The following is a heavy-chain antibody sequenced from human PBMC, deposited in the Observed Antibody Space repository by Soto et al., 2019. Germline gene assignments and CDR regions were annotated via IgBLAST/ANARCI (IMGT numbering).Heavy chain of an antibody. CDR1: GGTFSSYT. Sequence: ASVKVSCKASGGTFSSYTISWVRQAPGQGLEWMGRIIPILGIANYAQKFQGRVTITADKSTSTAYMELSSLRSEDTAVYYCARDLRGGISSVFDYWGQGTLVTVSS. CDR3: ARDLRGGISSVFDY. V-gene: IGHV1-69*04. CDR2: IIPILGIA. J-gene: IGHJ4*02. D-gene: IGHD3-16*01.